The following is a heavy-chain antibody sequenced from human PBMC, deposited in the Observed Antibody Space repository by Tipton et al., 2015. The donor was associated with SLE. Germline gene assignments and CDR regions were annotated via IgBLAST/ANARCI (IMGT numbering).Heavy chain of an antibody. D-gene: IGHD3-22*01. CDR1: GFTFSSYG. Sequence: SLRLSCAASGFTFSSYGMNWVRQAPGKGPEWVSYISSSSSTIYYADSVKGRFTVSRDNAENLLYLQMNSLRAEDTAVYYCAKGSYYYDSSGCDYWGQGTLVTVSS. CDR2: ISSSSSTI. V-gene: IGHV3-48*01. J-gene: IGHJ4*02. CDR3: AKGSYYYDSSGCDY.